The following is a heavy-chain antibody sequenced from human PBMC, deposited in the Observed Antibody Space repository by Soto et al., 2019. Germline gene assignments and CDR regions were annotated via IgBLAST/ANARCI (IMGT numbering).Heavy chain of an antibody. CDR2: IIPIFGTA. V-gene: IGHV1-69*06. Sequence: SVKVSCKASGGTFSSYAISWVRQAPGQGLDWMGGIIPIFGTANYAQKFQGRVTITADKSTSTAYMELSSLRSEDTAVYYCARVGYCSSTSCYAWFAPWGQGTLVTVSS. CDR1: GGTFSSYA. J-gene: IGHJ5*02. D-gene: IGHD2-2*01. CDR3: ARVGYCSSTSCYAWFAP.